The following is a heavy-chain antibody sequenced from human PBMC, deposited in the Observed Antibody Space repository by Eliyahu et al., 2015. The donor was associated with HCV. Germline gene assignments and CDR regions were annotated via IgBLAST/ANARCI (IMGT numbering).Heavy chain of an antibody. V-gene: IGHV4-59*01. J-gene: IGHJ5*02. CDR3: ASGGGGIAVTGTGGWFDP. D-gene: IGHD6-19*01. Sequence: VQLQESGPGLVKPSETLSLTXXVSGXXXXTYXWSWIRQPPGKGLEWIGXNHYSGSTNYNPSLKSRVTISIDTSKNQFSLNLTSVTAADTAMYYCASGGGGIAVTGTGGWFDPWGQGTLVTVSS. CDR1: GXXXXTYX. CDR2: NHYSGST.